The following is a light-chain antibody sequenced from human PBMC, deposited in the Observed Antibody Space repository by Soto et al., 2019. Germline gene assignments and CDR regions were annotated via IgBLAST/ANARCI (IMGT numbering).Light chain of an antibody. CDR1: NIGSKS. V-gene: IGLV3-21*02. CDR3: QMWDSGSRTV. CDR2: DDS. Sequence: SYELTQPPSVSVAPGQTARITCGGNNIGSKSVHWYQQKPGQAPVLVVYDDSVRPSKIPERFSASNSGNTATLTISRVEAGDEADYYCQMWDSGSRTVFGGGTKVTVL. J-gene: IGLJ2*01.